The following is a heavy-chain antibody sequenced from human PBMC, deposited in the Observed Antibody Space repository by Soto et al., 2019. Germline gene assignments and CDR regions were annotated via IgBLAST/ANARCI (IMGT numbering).Heavy chain of an antibody. Sequence: PGGSLRLSCAASGITAATNYMSWARLAPGKGLEWVSILYSGGDTYYADFVKRRFTISRDNYENTLYLQMSSLRVEDTAVYFCARGYSSSVWLDSWGQGTLVTASS. CDR3: ARGYSSSVWLDS. D-gene: IGHD6-19*01. V-gene: IGHV3-53*01. CDR1: GITAATNY. J-gene: IGHJ5*01. CDR2: LYSGGDT.